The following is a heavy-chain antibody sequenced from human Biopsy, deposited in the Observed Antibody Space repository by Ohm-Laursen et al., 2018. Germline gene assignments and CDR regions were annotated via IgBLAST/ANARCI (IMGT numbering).Heavy chain of an antibody. V-gene: IGHV3-66*01. Sequence: GSLRLSCTASGFTVSSNYMAWVRQAPGKGLEWVSVFYSGSGAFYADSVRGRFAISRDDSKNTLDLQMNRLRAEDTAVYYCAKDDGGRYRGYWGQGTLVTVSS. CDR1: GFTVSSNY. D-gene: IGHD3-16*02. J-gene: IGHJ4*02. CDR3: AKDDGGRYRGY. CDR2: FYSGSGA.